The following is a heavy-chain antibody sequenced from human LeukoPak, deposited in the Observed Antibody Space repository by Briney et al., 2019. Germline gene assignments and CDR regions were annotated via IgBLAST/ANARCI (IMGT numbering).Heavy chain of an antibody. Sequence: PSETLSLTCTVSGASIISDTYYWGWIRQPPGKGLEWIGSIYYSRSTYYSPSLKSRVTMSVDTSTNQFSLKLISVTAADTALYYCARNFYASSGYYLDDFYFDFWGQGTLVTVSS. J-gene: IGHJ4*02. CDR2: IYYSRST. D-gene: IGHD3-22*01. CDR3: ARNFYASSGYYLDDFYFDF. V-gene: IGHV4-39*07. CDR1: GASIISDTYY.